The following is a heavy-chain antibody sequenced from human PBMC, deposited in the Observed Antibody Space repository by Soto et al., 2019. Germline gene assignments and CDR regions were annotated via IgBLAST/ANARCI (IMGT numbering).Heavy chain of an antibody. Sequence: QVQLQESGPGLVEPSGTLSLTCAVSGGSISTTSWWSWVRQPPGKGLEWIGEIFHSGSTKYSPSLKSRVTISLDKSKNQFSLKLSSMTAADTAVYYCATQYTSSWRYFDYWGQGTLVTVSS. J-gene: IGHJ4*02. CDR3: ATQYTSSWRYFDY. V-gene: IGHV4-4*02. CDR1: GGSISTTSW. D-gene: IGHD6-13*01. CDR2: IFHSGST.